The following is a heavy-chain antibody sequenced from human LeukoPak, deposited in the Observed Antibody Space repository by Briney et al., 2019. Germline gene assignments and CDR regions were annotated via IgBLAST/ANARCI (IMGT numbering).Heavy chain of an antibody. Sequence: SETLSLTCTVSGGSISTHYWSWIRQPPGKGLEWIGYVLDSERTKDNPSLKSRATLSADTSKNQLSLRLTSVTAADSAVYYCATIKRGSIFGYFGFWGQGVLVTVSS. V-gene: IGHV4-59*11. J-gene: IGHJ4*02. CDR3: ATIKRGSIFGYFGF. CDR2: VLDSERT. CDR1: GGSISTHY. D-gene: IGHD5-18*01.